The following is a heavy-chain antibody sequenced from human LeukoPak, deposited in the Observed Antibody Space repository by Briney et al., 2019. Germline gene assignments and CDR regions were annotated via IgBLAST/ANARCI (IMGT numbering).Heavy chain of an antibody. V-gene: IGHV4-34*01. J-gene: IGHJ3*02. CDR2: IDHSGIT. CDR3: ARKRLGTWRAFDI. D-gene: IGHD6-25*01. CDR1: GGSFSGRY. Sequence: PSETLTLTCAMYGGSFSGRYWSWIRQPPGKGLEWLGEIDHSGITSYNPSLKSRVTISLDTSKSQFSLNLNSVTVADTAVYYCARKRLGTWRAFDIWGQGTMVTVSS.